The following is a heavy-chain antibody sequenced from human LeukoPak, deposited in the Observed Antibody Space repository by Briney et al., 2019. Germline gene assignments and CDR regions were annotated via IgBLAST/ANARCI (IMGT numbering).Heavy chain of an antibody. D-gene: IGHD3-3*01. CDR3: ARQEGLRFLEWLSLYMDV. Sequence: SETVSLTCTVSGGSISSSSYYWGWIRQPPGKGLEWIGSIYYSGSTYYNPSLKSRVTISVDTSKNQFSLKLSSVTAADTAVYYCARQEGLRFLEWLSLYMDVWGKGTTVTVSS. CDR2: IYYSGST. CDR1: GGSISSSSYY. J-gene: IGHJ6*03. V-gene: IGHV4-39*01.